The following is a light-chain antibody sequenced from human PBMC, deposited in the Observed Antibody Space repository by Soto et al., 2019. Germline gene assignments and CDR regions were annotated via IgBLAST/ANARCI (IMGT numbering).Light chain of an antibody. CDR1: QSVSSSY. CDR2: GAS. CDR3: QQYGSSPSWT. V-gene: IGKV3-20*01. Sequence: IVMTQSPATLSVSPGERATLSCRASQSVSSSYLAWYQQKPGQAPRLLIYGASSRATVIPDRFSGSGSGTDFTLTISRLEPEDFAVYYCQQYGSSPSWTFGQGTKVDIK. J-gene: IGKJ1*01.